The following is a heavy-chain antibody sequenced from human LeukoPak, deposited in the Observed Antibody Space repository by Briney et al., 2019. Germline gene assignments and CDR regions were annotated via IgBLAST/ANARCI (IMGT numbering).Heavy chain of an antibody. J-gene: IGHJ6*03. CDR3: ERGIAAAGDYYYYYMDV. Sequence: ASVKVSCKASGYTFTGYYMHWVRQAPGQGLEWMGGIIPIFGTANYAQKFQGRVTITADKSTSTAYMELSSLRSEDTAVYYCERGIAAAGDYYYYYMDVWGKGTTVTVSS. CDR2: IIPIFGTA. V-gene: IGHV1-69*06. D-gene: IGHD6-13*01. CDR1: GYTFTGYY.